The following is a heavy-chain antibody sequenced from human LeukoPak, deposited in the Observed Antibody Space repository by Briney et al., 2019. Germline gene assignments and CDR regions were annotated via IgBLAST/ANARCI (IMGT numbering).Heavy chain of an antibody. D-gene: IGHD1-26*01. J-gene: IGHJ4*02. V-gene: IGHV3-23*01. CDR3: AKDRIVGAERYAAQEEDY. Sequence: PGGSLRLSCAASGFTFSSYAMSWVRQAPGKGLEWVSAISGSGGSTYYADSVKGRFTISRDNSKNTLYLQMNSLRAEDTAVYYCAKDRIVGAERYAAQEEDYWGQGTLVTVSA. CDR1: GFTFSSYA. CDR2: ISGSGGST.